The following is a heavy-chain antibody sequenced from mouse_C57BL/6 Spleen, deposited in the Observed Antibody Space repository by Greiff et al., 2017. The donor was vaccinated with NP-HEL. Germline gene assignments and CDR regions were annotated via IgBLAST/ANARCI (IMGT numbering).Heavy chain of an antibody. CDR2: IDPSDSET. CDR1: GYTFTSYW. D-gene: IGHD1-1*01. Sequence: QVQLQQPGAELVRPGSSVKLSCKASGYTFTSYWMHWVKQRPIQGLEWIGNIDPSDSETHYNQKFKDKATLTVDKSSSTAYMQLSSLTSEDSAVYYCARRGYYGAAWFADWGQGTLVTVSA. CDR3: ARRGYYGAAWFAD. V-gene: IGHV1-52*01. J-gene: IGHJ3*01.